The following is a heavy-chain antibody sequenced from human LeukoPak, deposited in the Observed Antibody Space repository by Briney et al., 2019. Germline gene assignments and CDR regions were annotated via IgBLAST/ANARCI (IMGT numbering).Heavy chain of an antibody. CDR1: GGSISSGGDY. CDR2: IYYSGST. Sequence: SETLSLTRTVSGGSISSGGDYWSWIRQHPGKGLEWIGYIYYSGSTYYNPSLKSRVTISVDTSKNQFSLKLSSVTAADTAVYYCARDRSSTSCYEYWGQGTLVTVSS. J-gene: IGHJ4*02. V-gene: IGHV4-31*03. D-gene: IGHD2-2*01. CDR3: ARDRSSTSCYEY.